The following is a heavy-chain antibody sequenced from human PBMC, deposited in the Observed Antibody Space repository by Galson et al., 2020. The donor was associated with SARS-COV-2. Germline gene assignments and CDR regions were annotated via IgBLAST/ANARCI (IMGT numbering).Heavy chain of an antibody. CDR2: ISPSGGT. J-gene: IGHJ3*02. V-gene: IGHV4-30-2*01. CDR1: GTSLSSGSYS. CDR3: ARLHYGEYAPEAFDI. Sequence: SETLSLTCAVSGTSLSSGSYSWNWIRQPPGKGLEWIGYISPSGGTYYNPSLQSRVTIPGDRSKNQFSLRLSSVTAADTAVYYCARLHYGEYAPEAFDIWGPGTRVTVAS. D-gene: IGHD4-17*01.